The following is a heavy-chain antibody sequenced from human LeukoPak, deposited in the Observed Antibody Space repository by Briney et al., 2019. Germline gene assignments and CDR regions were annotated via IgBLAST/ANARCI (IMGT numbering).Heavy chain of an antibody. CDR2: INHSGST. CDR1: GGSFSGYY. V-gene: IGHV4-34*01. J-gene: IGHJ5*02. Sequence: SETLSLTCAVYGGSFSGYYWSWIRQPPGKGRDWIGKINHSGSTNYNPSLKSRVTISVDTSKNQFSLKLSSVTAADTAVYYCARGSRFLGYCSSTSCQRNLYNWFDPWGQGTLVTVSS. D-gene: IGHD2-2*01. CDR3: ARGSRFLGYCSSTSCQRNLYNWFDP.